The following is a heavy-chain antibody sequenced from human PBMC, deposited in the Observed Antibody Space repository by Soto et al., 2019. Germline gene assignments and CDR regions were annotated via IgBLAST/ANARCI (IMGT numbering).Heavy chain of an antibody. CDR3: ARTYDGSGPNSGGYGFDI. D-gene: IGHD3-22*01. CDR1: GGTISSGSYY. J-gene: IGHJ3*02. CDR2: IYYSGST. Sequence: SETMYLSCTVSGGTISSGSYYWGWIRQPPGKGLEWIGSIYYSGSTYYNPSLNSRVSVSVDTSKNQFSLKVTSVTAADTAVYYCARTYDGSGPNSGGYGFDIWGQGTMVTVSS. V-gene: IGHV4-39*01.